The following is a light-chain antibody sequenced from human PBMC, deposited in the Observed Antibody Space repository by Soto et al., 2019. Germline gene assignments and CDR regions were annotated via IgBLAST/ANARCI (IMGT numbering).Light chain of an antibody. CDR3: QSYDNSLGGSV. CDR2: GNS. CDR1: SSNIGAGYD. J-gene: IGLJ3*02. V-gene: IGLV1-40*01. Sequence: QSVLTQPPSVSGAPGQRVTISCTGRSSNIGAGYDVHWYQQLPGTAPKLLIYGNSNRPSGVPDRFSGSKSGTSASLAITGLQAEDEADYYCQSYDNSLGGSVFGGGTKLTVL.